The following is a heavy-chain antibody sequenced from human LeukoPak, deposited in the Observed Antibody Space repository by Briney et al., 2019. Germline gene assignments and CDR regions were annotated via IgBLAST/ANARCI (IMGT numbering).Heavy chain of an antibody. CDR1: GGSISSYY. J-gene: IGHJ6*02. CDR2: IYYSGST. V-gene: IGHV4-59*01. D-gene: IGHD6-19*01. CDR3: ARDSLGIVVAGSHYYGMDV. Sequence: PSETLSLTCTVSGGSISSYYWSWIRQPPGKGLEWIGYIYYSGSTNYNPSLKSRVTISVDTSKNQFSLKLSSATAADTAVYYCARDSLGIVVAGSHYYGMDVWGQGTTVTVSS.